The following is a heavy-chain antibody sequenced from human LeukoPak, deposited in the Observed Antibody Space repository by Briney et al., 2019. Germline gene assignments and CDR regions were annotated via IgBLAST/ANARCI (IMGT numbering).Heavy chain of an antibody. Sequence: PSQTPSLTCTVSGGSISSGGYYWSWIRQHPGTGLEWIGYIYYSGSTYYNPSLKSRVTISVDTSKNQFSLKLSSVTAADTAVYYCARERDYYDSSAIDYWGQGTLVTVSS. CDR3: ARERDYYDSSAIDY. V-gene: IGHV4-31*03. CDR1: GGSISSGGYY. CDR2: IYYSGST. D-gene: IGHD3-22*01. J-gene: IGHJ4*02.